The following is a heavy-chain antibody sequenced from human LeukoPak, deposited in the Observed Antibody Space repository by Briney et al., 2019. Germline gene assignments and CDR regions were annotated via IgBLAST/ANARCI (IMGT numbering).Heavy chain of an antibody. CDR1: GYSFTSYW. D-gene: IGHD6-13*01. J-gene: IGHJ6*02. CDR2: IYPGDSDT. V-gene: IGHV5-51*01. Sequence: GGSLKISCKGSGYSFTSYWIGWVRQLPGKGLEWMGVIYPGDSDTRYSPSFQGQVTISADTSISTAYLQWSRLNASDPAMYYCERQGQLVLYGMDVWGQGTTVTVSS. CDR3: ERQGQLVLYGMDV.